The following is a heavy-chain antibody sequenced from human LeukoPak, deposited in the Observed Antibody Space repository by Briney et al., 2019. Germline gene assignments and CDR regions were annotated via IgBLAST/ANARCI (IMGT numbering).Heavy chain of an antibody. CDR2: IYTSGST. Sequence: SETLSLTCTVSGGSISSYYWSWIRQPAGKGLEWIGRIYTSGSTNYNPSLKSRVTMSVDTSKNQFSLKLGSVTAADTAVYYCARSAGHCSSTSCYPSYYYYGMDVWGQGTTVTVSS. CDR1: GGSISSYY. V-gene: IGHV4-4*07. J-gene: IGHJ6*02. D-gene: IGHD2-2*01. CDR3: ARSAGHCSSTSCYPSYYYYGMDV.